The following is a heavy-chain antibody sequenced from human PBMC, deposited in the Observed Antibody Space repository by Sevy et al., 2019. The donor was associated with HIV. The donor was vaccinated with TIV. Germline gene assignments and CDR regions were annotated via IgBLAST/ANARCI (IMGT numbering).Heavy chain of an antibody. J-gene: IGHJ6*02. D-gene: IGHD2-15*01. CDR2: ISSSSSTI. V-gene: IGHV3-48*02. Sequence: GGSLRLSCADSGFTFSSYSMNWVRQAPGKGLEWVSYISSSSSTIYYADSVKGRFTISRDNAKNSLYLQMNSLRDEDTAVYYCARGGVAHPYYYYGMDVWGQGTTVTVSS. CDR1: GFTFSSYS. CDR3: ARGGVAHPYYYYGMDV.